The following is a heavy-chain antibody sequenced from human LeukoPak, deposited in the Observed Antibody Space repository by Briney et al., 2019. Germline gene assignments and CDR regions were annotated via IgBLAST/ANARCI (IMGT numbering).Heavy chain of an antibody. D-gene: IGHD2-2*01. CDR1: GFTFSSYA. J-gene: IGHJ4*02. CDR2: ISGSGGST. CDR3: AKDRDIVVVPAAIT. Sequence: GGSLRLSCAASGFTFSSYAMSWVRQAPGKGLEWVSAISGSGGSTYYTDSVKGRFTISRDNSKNTLYLQMNSLRAEDTAVYYCAKDRDIVVVPAAITWGQGTLVTVSS. V-gene: IGHV3-23*01.